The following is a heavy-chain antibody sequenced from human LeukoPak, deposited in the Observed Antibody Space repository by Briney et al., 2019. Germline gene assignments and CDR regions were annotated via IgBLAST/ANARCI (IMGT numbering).Heavy chain of an antibody. V-gene: IGHV3-20*04. D-gene: IGHD3-22*01. CDR3: ARGSYYDTSGHYAF. Sequence: PGGSLRLSCAASGFTFDDYGMSWVRQAPGEGLEWVSGINWNGGSTGYADSLKGRFTISRDNANNSLYLQMNSLRVEDTALYYCARGSYYDTSGHYAFWGQGTLVTVSS. J-gene: IGHJ4*02. CDR1: GFTFDDYG. CDR2: INWNGGST.